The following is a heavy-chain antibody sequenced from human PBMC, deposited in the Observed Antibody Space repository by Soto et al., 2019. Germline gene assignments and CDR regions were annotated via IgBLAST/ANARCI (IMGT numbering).Heavy chain of an antibody. V-gene: IGHV2-5*02. CDR2: IYWDDSK. CDR3: AHKGPEDWPLDY. CDR1: GFSLSTSGVG. J-gene: IGHJ4*02. Sequence: QITLKESGPTLVRPTQTLTLTCAFSGFSLSTSGVGVGWIRQPPGKALEWLAVIYWDDSKHHSPSLRSRLTITNDPSKNQVVLTLTNMDPMDTGTYYCAHKGPEDWPLDYWGQGTLVTVSS. D-gene: IGHD3-9*01.